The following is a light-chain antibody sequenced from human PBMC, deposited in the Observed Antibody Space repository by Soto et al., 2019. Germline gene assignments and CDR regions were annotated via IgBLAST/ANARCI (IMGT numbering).Light chain of an antibody. V-gene: IGKV1-27*01. J-gene: IGKJ3*01. CDR3: QKYNSDTFT. CDR1: QTIREY. CDR2: AAS. Sequence: DIQLTQSPSSLSASVGDIVTITCRTSQTIREYLNWYQNKPGKAPKLLIYAASTLQSGVPSRLSGSGYGTDLTITISSMQPEDVETYYCQKYNSDTFTFGPGTKVDIK.